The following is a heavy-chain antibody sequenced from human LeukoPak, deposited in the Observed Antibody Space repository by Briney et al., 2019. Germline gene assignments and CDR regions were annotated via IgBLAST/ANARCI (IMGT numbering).Heavy chain of an antibody. CDR2: INPNSGGT. D-gene: IGHD6-6*01. V-gene: IGHV1-2*02. CDR1: GYTFTGYY. CDR3: ARVSIAARPYFDY. J-gene: IGHJ4*02. Sequence: GASVKVSCKASGYTFTGYYMHWVRQAPGQGFEWMGWINPNSGGTNYAQKFQGRVTMTRDTSISTAYMELSRLRSDDTAVYYCARVSIAARPYFDYWGQGTLVTVSS.